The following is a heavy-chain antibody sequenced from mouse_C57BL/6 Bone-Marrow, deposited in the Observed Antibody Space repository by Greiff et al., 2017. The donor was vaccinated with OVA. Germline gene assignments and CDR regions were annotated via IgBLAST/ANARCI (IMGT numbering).Heavy chain of an antibody. Sequence: VKLMESGPGLVAPSQSLSITCTVSGFSLTSYAISWVRQPPGKGLEWLGVIWTGGGTNYNSALKSRLSISKDNSKSQVFLKMNSLQTDDTARYYCAILDSSGPYYFDYWGQGTTLTVSS. CDR2: IWTGGGT. D-gene: IGHD3-2*02. CDR3: AILDSSGPYYFDY. CDR1: GFSLTSYA. J-gene: IGHJ2*01. V-gene: IGHV2-9-1*01.